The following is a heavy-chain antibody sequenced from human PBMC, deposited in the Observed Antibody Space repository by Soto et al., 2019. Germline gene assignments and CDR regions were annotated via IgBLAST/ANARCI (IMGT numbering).Heavy chain of an antibody. J-gene: IGHJ4*02. Sequence: PSETLSLTCAVSGGSISSGGYSWSWIRQPPGKGLEWIGYIYHSGSTYYNPSLKSRVTISVDRSKNQFSLKLSSVTAADTAVYYCARGGYYYDSSVTFDYWGQGTLVTVSS. CDR2: IYHSGST. CDR1: GGSISSGGYS. D-gene: IGHD3-22*01. V-gene: IGHV4-30-2*01. CDR3: ARGGYYYDSSVTFDY.